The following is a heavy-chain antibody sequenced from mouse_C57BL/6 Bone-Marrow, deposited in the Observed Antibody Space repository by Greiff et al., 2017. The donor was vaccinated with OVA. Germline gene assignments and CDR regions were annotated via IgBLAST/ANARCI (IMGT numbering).Heavy chain of an antibody. D-gene: IGHD1-1*01. V-gene: IGHV2-9*01. CDR3: AKHDYYGSSLAY. J-gene: IGHJ3*01. CDR1: GFSLTSYG. CDR2: IWGGGST. Sequence: VKLVESGPGLVAPSQSLSITCTVSGFSLTSYGVDWVRQPPGKGLEWLGVIWGGGSTNYNSALMSRLSISKDNSKSQVFLKMSSLQTDDTAMYYCAKHDYYGSSLAYWGQGSLVTVSA.